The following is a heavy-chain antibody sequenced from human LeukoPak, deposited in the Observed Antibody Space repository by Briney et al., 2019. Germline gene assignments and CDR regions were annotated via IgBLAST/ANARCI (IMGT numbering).Heavy chain of an antibody. V-gene: IGHV4-39*01. Sequence: PSETLSLICTVSSGSIRNINYYWGWLRQPPGKGLEWIGSMSYTGDTYYNPSVKSRVTVSVDTPRNQFSLELRSVTAADTAVYYCVRSGHLLREGFDNWGQGTLVTVSS. CDR3: VRSGHLLREGFDN. CDR2: MSYTGDT. CDR1: SGSIRNINYY. J-gene: IGHJ4*02. D-gene: IGHD3-22*01.